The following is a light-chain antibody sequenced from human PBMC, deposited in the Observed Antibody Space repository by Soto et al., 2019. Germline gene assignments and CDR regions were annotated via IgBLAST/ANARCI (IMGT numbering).Light chain of an antibody. CDR3: HQYGSSPWP. CDR2: GAS. J-gene: IGKJ1*01. CDR1: QSVSNNY. Sequence: EIALTQSPGPQSLSPGERATLSCRASQSVSNNYLAWYQQKPGQAPRLLIYGASNRATGIPDRFSGSGSGTDFTLTISRLEPEDFAVYFCHQYGSSPWPFGQGTNVDIK. V-gene: IGKV3-20*01.